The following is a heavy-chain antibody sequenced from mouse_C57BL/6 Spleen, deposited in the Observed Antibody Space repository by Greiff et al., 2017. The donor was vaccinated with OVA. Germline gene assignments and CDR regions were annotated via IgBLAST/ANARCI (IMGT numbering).Heavy chain of an antibody. CDR2: IDPSDSYT. V-gene: IGHV1-69*01. CDR3: ARTPYYYGSSYTYFDY. D-gene: IGHD1-1*01. J-gene: IGHJ2*01. CDR1: GYTFTSYW. Sequence: VQLQQPGAELVMPGASVKLSCKASGYTFTSYWMHWVKQRPGQGLEWIGEIDPSDSYTTYNQKFQGKSTLTVDKSSSTAYMQLSNLTAEDSAVYYCARTPYYYGSSYTYFDYWGQGTTLTVSS.